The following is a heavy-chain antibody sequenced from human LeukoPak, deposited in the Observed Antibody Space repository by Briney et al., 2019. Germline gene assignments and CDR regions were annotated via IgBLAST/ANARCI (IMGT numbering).Heavy chain of an antibody. CDR3: ARGGVVVAAPYYYGMDV. Sequence: SETLSLTCAVYGGSFSGYYWSWIRQPPGKGLEWIGEINHSGSTNYNPSLKSRVTISVDTSKNQFSLKLSSVTAADTAVYYCARGGVVVAAPYYYGMDVWGQGTTVTVSS. CDR1: GGSFSGYY. V-gene: IGHV4-34*01. CDR2: INHSGST. D-gene: IGHD2-15*01. J-gene: IGHJ6*02.